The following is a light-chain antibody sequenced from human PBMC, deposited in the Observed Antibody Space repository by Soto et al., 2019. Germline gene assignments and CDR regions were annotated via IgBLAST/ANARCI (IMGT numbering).Light chain of an antibody. CDR2: SAS. Sequence: DIQMTQSPSSVFASVGDRVTITCRASQDISSWLAWYQQKPGKPPKLLVYSASTMQSGVPSRFSGSGSGTDFTLTISSLQPEDFAAYYCQQAKNFPLTFGSGTRVEIK. V-gene: IGKV1-12*01. CDR1: QDISSW. J-gene: IGKJ4*01. CDR3: QQAKNFPLT.